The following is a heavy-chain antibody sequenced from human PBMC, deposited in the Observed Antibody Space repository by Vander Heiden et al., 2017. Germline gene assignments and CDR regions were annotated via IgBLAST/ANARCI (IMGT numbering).Heavy chain of an antibody. CDR2: INSDGSST. V-gene: IGHV3-74*01. Sequence: EVQLVESGGGLVQPGGSLRLSCAASGFPFSSYWMHWVRQAPGKGLVWVSRINSDGSSTSYADSVKGRFTISRDNAKNTLYLQMNSLRAEDTAVYYCARDGKIGEPYYYYGMDVWGQGTTVTVSS. J-gene: IGHJ6*02. CDR3: ARDGKIGEPYYYYGMDV. D-gene: IGHD3-10*01. CDR1: GFPFSSYW.